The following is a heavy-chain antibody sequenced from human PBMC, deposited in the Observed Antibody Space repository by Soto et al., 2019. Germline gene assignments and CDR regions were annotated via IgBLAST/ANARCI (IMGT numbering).Heavy chain of an antibody. CDR1: GGSFSGYY. D-gene: IGHD3-10*01. CDR2: INHSGST. CDR3: ARGRYYYGSGSFDY. J-gene: IGHJ4*02. V-gene: IGHV4-34*01. Sequence: QVQLQQWGAGLLKPSETLSLTCAVYGGSFSGYYWSWIRQPPGKGLEWIGEINHSGSTNYNPSLKSRVTISVDTSKNQFSLKLSSVTAADTAVYYCARGRYYYGSGSFDYWGQGTLVTVSS.